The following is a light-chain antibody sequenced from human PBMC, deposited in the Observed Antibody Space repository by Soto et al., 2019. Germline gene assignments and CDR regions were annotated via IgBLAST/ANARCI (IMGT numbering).Light chain of an antibody. J-gene: IGKJ4*01. CDR1: QRVSSSY. CDR2: GAS. CDR3: QQYGSSPNT. V-gene: IGKV3-20*01. Sequence: EIVLTQSPGTLSLSPGERATLSCRASQRVSSSYLAWYQQKPGQAPRLLIYGASSRATGIPDRFSGSGSGTDFTLTISRLEPEDFAVYYCQQYGSSPNTFGGGTKVDI.